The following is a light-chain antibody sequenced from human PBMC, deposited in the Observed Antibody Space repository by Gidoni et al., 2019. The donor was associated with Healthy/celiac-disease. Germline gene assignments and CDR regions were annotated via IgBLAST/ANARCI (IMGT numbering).Light chain of an antibody. J-gene: IGKJ3*01. Sequence: IHMTQSPSSLSASVGDRVTITCRASQGIINFLAWYQQKPRKVPKLLIYAASTLQSGVPPRFSGSGSGTDFTLTITSLQAEDVATYYCQKYNSAPFTFGPGTKVDIK. V-gene: IGKV1-27*01. CDR3: QKYNSAPFT. CDR1: QGIINF. CDR2: AAS.